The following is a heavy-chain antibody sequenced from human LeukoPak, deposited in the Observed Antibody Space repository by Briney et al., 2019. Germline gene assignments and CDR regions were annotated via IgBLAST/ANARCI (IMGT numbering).Heavy chain of an antibody. CDR2: IYHSGST. D-gene: IGHD4/OR15-4a*01. Sequence: SETLSLTCTVSGYSISSGYYWGWIRQPPGKGLVWIGSIYHSGSTYYNPSLKSRVTISVDTSKNQFSLKLSSVTAADTAVYYCARALRSWPDAFDIWGQGTMVTVSS. CDR3: ARALRSWPDAFDI. J-gene: IGHJ3*02. CDR1: GYSISSGYY. V-gene: IGHV4-38-2*02.